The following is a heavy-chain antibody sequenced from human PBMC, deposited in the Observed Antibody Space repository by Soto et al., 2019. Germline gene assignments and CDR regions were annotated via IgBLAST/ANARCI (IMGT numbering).Heavy chain of an antibody. J-gene: IGHJ4*02. CDR1: GFSLSTSGVA. CDR2: IYWDDDK. CDR3: AHRPQSSGLHRYFDY. Sequence: QITLKESGPTLVKPTQTLTLTCTFSGFSLSTSGVAVGWIRQPPGKALEWLALIYWDDDKRYTPSLKSRLTITKDSSKIQVVLTMTNMDPVDTATYYCAHRPQSSGLHRYFDYWGQGTLVTVSS. D-gene: IGHD6-19*01. V-gene: IGHV2-5*02.